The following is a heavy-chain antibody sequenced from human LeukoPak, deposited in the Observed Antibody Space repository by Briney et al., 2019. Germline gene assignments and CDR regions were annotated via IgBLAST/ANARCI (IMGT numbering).Heavy chain of an antibody. Sequence: GGSLRLSCAASGFTVSSNYMSWVRQAPGKGLEWVSVIYSGGSTYYADSVKGRFTISRDNSKNTLYLQMNSLRAEDTAVYYCARLTAKWLRSHYFDYWGQGTLVTVSS. V-gene: IGHV3-53*01. D-gene: IGHD5-12*01. CDR1: GFTVSSNY. CDR3: ARLTAKWLRSHYFDY. J-gene: IGHJ4*02. CDR2: IYSGGST.